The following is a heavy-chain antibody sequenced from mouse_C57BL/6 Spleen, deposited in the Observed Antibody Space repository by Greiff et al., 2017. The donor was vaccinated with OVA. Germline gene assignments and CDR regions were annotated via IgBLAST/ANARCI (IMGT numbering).Heavy chain of an antibody. V-gene: IGHV1-50*01. Sequence: QVQLQQPGAELVKPGASVKLSCKASGYTFTSYWMQWVKQRPGQGLEWIGEIDPSDSSTNYNQKFKGKATLTVDTSSSTAYMQLSSLTSEDSAVYYCARITTVYYFDYWGQGTTLTVSS. J-gene: IGHJ2*01. CDR2: IDPSDSST. CDR1: GYTFTSYW. CDR3: ARITTVYYFDY. D-gene: IGHD1-1*01.